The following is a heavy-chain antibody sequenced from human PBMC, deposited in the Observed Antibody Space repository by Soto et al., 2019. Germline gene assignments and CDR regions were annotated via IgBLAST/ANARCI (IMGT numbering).Heavy chain of an antibody. CDR3: ARVFGIGDYDLGRPFDY. CDR1: GFIFRDHY. J-gene: IGHJ4*02. D-gene: IGHD3-10*01. V-gene: IGHV3-72*01. Sequence: GGSLRLSCAVSGFIFRDHYLDWVRQTPEKGLEWVGRTRNRPNKYVTEYAASVRGRFTISRDDSRNSVYLQMNSLKTEDTAVYYCARVFGIGDYDLGRPFDYWGQGTLVTVSS. CDR2: TRNRPNKYVT.